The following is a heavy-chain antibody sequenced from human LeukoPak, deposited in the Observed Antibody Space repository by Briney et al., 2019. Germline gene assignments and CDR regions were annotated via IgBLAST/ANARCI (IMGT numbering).Heavy chain of an antibody. CDR3: ARVVNGYVDY. CDR2: ISASSNYI. J-gene: IGHJ4*02. D-gene: IGHD2-8*01. V-gene: IGHV3-21*06. CDR1: GFXFSNTN. Sequence: GGSLRLSCAASGFXFSNTNINWVRQAPGKGLKWVSLISASSNYIYYADSVKGRCTISRDNAQYSLYLQMNSLRAEDTAVYFCARVVNGYVDYWGQGTLVTVSS.